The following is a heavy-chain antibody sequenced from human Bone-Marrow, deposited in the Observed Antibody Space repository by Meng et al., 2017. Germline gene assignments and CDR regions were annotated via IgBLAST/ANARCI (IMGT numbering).Heavy chain of an antibody. Sequence: SVKVSCKASGGTLSSYAISWVRQAPGQGLEWMGGIIPIFGTANYAQKFQGRVTITADESTSTAYMGLNSLRSEDTAVYYCARMGGVSIAAAGTGIFDYWGQGTLVTVSS. CDR3: ARMGGVSIAAAGTGIFDY. CDR1: GGTLSSYA. D-gene: IGHD6-13*01. V-gene: IGHV1-69*13. J-gene: IGHJ4*02. CDR2: IIPIFGTA.